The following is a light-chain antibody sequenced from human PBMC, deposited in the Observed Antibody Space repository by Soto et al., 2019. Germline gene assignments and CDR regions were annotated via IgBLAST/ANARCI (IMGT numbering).Light chain of an antibody. Sequence: QSVLTQPASVSGSPGQSITISCTGTSSDVGGYNYVSWYQQHPGKAPKLMIYDVSNRPSGVSNRFSGSKSGNTASLTISGLQAEDEADYYCSSYTSSMPWVFGTGTKLTV. CDR1: SSDVGGYNY. CDR3: SSYTSSMPWV. J-gene: IGLJ1*01. V-gene: IGLV2-14*01. CDR2: DVS.